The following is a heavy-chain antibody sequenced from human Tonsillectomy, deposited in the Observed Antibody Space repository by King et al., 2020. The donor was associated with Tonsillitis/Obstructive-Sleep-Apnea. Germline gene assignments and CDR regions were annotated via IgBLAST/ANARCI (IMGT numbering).Heavy chain of an antibody. D-gene: IGHD5-18*01. J-gene: IGHJ3*02. CDR3: ARESGIQLWSTPPDAFDI. V-gene: IGHV3-30-3*01. Sequence: QLVQSGGGVVQPGRSLTLSCAASGFTFSNYAMHWVRQAQGKGLEWVAVISYDGSNKYYADSVKGRFTISRDNSKNTLYLQMNSLRAEDTAVYYCARESGIQLWSTPPDAFDIWGQGTMVTVSS. CDR2: ISYDGSNK. CDR1: GFTFSNYA.